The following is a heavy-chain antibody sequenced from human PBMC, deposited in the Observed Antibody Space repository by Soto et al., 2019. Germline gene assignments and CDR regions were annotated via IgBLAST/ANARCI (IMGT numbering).Heavy chain of an antibody. D-gene: IGHD3-10*01. CDR2: IWYDGSNK. V-gene: IGHV3-33*01. CDR1: GFTFSSYG. CDR3: ARDHKGWFGEAYYGMDV. Sequence: GGSLRLSCAASGFTFSSYGMHWVRQAPGKGLEWVAVIWYDGSNKYYADSVKGRFTISRDNSKNTLYLQMNSLRAEDTAVYYCARDHKGWFGEAYYGMDVWGQGTTVTVSS. J-gene: IGHJ6*02.